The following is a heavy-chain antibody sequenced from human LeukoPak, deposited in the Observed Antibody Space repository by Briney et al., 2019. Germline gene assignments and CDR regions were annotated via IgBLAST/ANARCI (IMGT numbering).Heavy chain of an antibody. J-gene: IGHJ4*02. Sequence: ASVKVSCKVSGYTLTELSMHWVRQAPGKGLEWMGGFDPEDGETIYAQKFQGRVTMTEDTSTDTAYMELRSLRSDDTAVYYCARGLPYSGSYYFDYWGQGTLVTVSS. D-gene: IGHD1-26*01. CDR1: GYTLTELS. CDR3: ARGLPYSGSYYFDY. V-gene: IGHV1-24*01. CDR2: FDPEDGET.